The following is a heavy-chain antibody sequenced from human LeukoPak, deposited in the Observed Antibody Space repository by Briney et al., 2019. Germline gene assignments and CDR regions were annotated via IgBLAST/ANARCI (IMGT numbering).Heavy chain of an antibody. D-gene: IGHD3-22*01. CDR1: GYTFTSYG. Sequence: EASVKVSCKASGYTFTSYGISWVRQAPGQGPEWMGWISAYNGNTNYAQKLQGRVTMTTDTSTSTAYMELRSLRSDDTAVYYCARVGSGYRVDPWGPETLVTVSS. CDR3: ARVGSGYRVDP. J-gene: IGHJ5*02. CDR2: ISAYNGNT. V-gene: IGHV1-18*01.